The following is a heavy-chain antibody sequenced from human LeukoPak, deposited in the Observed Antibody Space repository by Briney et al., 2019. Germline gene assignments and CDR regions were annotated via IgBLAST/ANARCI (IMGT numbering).Heavy chain of an antibody. CDR2: ISYDGSNK. V-gene: IGHV3-30*19. CDR3: ARGGARGFDY. Sequence: GGSLRLSCAASGFTFSSYGMYWVRQAPGKGLEWVAVISYDGSNKYYADSVKGRFAISRDNSKNTLYLQMNSLRAEDTAVYYCARGGARGFDYWGQGTLVTVSS. CDR1: GFTFSSYG. D-gene: IGHD5-12*01. J-gene: IGHJ4*02.